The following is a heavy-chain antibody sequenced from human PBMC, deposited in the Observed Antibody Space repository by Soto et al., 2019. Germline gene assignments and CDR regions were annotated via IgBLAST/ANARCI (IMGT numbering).Heavy chain of an antibody. V-gene: IGHV3-33*01. D-gene: IGHD3-10*01. Sequence: QVQLVESGGGVVQPGMSLRLSCAASGFTFSSYGMHWVRQAPGKGLEWVAVIWYDGSNKYYADSVKGRFTISRDNSKNTLYLQMNSLRAEDTAVYYCARASGGLGESHFDYWGQGTLVTVSS. CDR1: GFTFSSYG. CDR3: ARASGGLGESHFDY. J-gene: IGHJ4*02. CDR2: IWYDGSNK.